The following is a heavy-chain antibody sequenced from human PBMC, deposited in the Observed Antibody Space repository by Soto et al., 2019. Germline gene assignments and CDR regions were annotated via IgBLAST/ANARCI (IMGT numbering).Heavy chain of an antibody. V-gene: IGHV1-69*01. CDR3: ASNSVTRSDRGYSSGWYYSRRGWFDP. D-gene: IGHD6-19*01. Sequence: QVQLVQSGAEVKKPGSSVKVSCKASGGTFSSYAISWVRQAPGQGLEWMGGIIPIFGTANYAQKFQGRVTITADESTSTAYMELSSLRSEDTAVYYCASNSVTRSDRGYSSGWYYSRRGWFDPWGQGTLVTVSS. J-gene: IGHJ5*02. CDR1: GGTFSSYA. CDR2: IIPIFGTA.